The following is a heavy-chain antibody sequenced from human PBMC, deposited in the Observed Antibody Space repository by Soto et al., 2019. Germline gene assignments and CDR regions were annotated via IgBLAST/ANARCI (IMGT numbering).Heavy chain of an antibody. V-gene: IGHV1-18*01. CDR2: ISGYSGNA. J-gene: IGHJ3*02. Sequence: QVQLVQSGAEVKKPGATVKVSCTASGNIVANYGINWVRQAPGQGLEWMGCISGYSGNAHYSQKFQGRVTVTTDTSTTTAYMELTSLTSDDPALYYCATGGGALDIWGQGTMVTVSS. CDR3: ATGGGALDI. CDR1: GNIVANYG.